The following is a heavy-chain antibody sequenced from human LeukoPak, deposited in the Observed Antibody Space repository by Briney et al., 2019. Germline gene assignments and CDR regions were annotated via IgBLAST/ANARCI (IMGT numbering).Heavy chain of an antibody. Sequence: GASVKVSCSASGYTFTTYDINWVRQAAGQGLEWMGWMNPNSGNTGNAQKFQGRVTMTRNTSISTAYMELTRLTSEDTAVYFCARIAAPGNRRLNFWGQGTLVTVSS. CDR3: ARIAAPGNRRLNF. CDR2: MNPNSGNT. J-gene: IGHJ4*02. D-gene: IGHD6-13*01. V-gene: IGHV1-8*01. CDR1: GYTFTTYD.